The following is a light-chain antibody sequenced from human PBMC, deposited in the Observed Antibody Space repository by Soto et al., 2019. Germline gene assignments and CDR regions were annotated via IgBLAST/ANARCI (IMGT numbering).Light chain of an antibody. CDR2: ATF. CDR1: QTINSY. V-gene: IGKV1-39*01. Sequence: DIQMTQSPSSLSASLGDRVTITCRASQTINSYLNWYQQKPGKAPKLLIFATFSLQSGVPSRFSGSGSVTDFTLTISSLQPEDFATYYCQQSYSTPFTFGPGTKVEIK. J-gene: IGKJ3*01. CDR3: QQSYSTPFT.